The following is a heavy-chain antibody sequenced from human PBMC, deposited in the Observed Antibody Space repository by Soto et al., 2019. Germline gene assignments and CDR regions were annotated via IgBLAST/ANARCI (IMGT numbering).Heavy chain of an antibody. D-gene: IGHD3-22*01. CDR3: ASLPPEGPYYYDSSGYY. J-gene: IGHJ4*01. Sequence: SETLSLTCTVSGGSISSYYWSWIRQPPGKGLEWIGYIYYSGSTNYNPSLKSRVTISVDTSKNQFSLKLSSVTAADTAVYYCASLPPEGPYYYDSSGYYWGHGTLVTVSS. CDR1: GGSISSYY. V-gene: IGHV4-59*08. CDR2: IYYSGST.